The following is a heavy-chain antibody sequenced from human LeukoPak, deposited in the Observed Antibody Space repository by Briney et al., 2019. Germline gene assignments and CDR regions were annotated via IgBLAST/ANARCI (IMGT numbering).Heavy chain of an antibody. CDR1: GGSISSYY. J-gene: IGHJ6*02. CDR2: IYYSGST. Sequence: SETLSLTCTVSGGSISSYYWSWIRQPPGKGLEWIGYIYYSGSTNYDPSLKSRVTISVDTSKNQFSLKLSSVTAADTAVYYCARLTPRYYYYGMDVWGQGTTVTVSS. V-gene: IGHV4-59*01. CDR3: ARLTPRYYYYGMDV.